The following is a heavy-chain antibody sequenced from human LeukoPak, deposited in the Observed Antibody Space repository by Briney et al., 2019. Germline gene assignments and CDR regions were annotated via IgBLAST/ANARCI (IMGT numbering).Heavy chain of an antibody. CDR1: GGTFSSYA. D-gene: IGHD3-9*01. V-gene: IGHV1-69*13. CDR2: IIPIFGTA. Sequence: SVKVSCKASGGTFSSYAISWVRQAPGQGLEWMGGIIPIFGTANYAQKFQGRVTSTADESTSTAYMELSSLRSEDTAVYYCARGVLRYFDWLFYYYMDVWGKGTTVTVSS. J-gene: IGHJ6*03. CDR3: ARGVLRYFDWLFYYYMDV.